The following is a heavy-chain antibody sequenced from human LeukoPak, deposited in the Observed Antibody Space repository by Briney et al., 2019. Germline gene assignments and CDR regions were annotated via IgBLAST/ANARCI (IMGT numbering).Heavy chain of an antibody. CDR3: ARVGVTTRTYDAFDI. CDR1: GFTFSSYA. D-gene: IGHD4-17*01. J-gene: IGHJ3*02. V-gene: IGHV3-64*01. Sequence: SGRSLRLSCAASGFTFSSYAMHWVRQAPGKGLEYVSAISSNGGSTYYANSVKGRFTISRDNSKNTLYLQMGSLRAEDMAVYYCARVGVTTRTYDAFDIWGQGTMVTVSS. CDR2: ISSNGGST.